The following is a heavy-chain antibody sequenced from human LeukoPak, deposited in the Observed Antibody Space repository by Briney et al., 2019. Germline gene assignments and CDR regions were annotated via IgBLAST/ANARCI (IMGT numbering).Heavy chain of an antibody. CDR1: GFTFSSYA. CDR2: ISDSGGST. J-gene: IGHJ4*02. D-gene: IGHD6-13*01. CDR3: ANEDTSSWLFDY. V-gene: IGHV3-23*01. Sequence: GGSLRLSCATSGFTFSSYAMSWVRQAPGKGLERVSAISDSGGSTYYADSVKGRFTISRDNSKNTVYLQMNSMRAEDTAVYYCANEDTSSWLFDYWGQGTLVTVSS.